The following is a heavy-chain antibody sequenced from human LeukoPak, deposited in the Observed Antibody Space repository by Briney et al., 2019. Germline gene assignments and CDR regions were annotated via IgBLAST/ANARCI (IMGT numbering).Heavy chain of an antibody. J-gene: IGHJ5*02. Sequence: ASVKVSCTASGYTFTGYYMHWVRQAPGQGLEWMGWINPNSGGTNYAQKFQGRVTMTRDTSISTAYMELSRLRSDDTAVYYCARPRGYSSSWYWFDPWGQGTLVTVSS. CDR2: INPNSGGT. V-gene: IGHV1-2*02. D-gene: IGHD6-13*01. CDR3: ARPRGYSSSWYWFDP. CDR1: GYTFTGYY.